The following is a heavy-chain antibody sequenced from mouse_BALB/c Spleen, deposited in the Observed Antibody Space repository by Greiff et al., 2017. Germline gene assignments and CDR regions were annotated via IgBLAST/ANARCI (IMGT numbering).Heavy chain of an antibody. D-gene: IGHD2-4*01. J-gene: IGHJ3*01. CDR2: IWAGGST. V-gene: IGHV2-9*02. CDR1: GFSLTSYG. Sequence: VQVVESGPGLVAPSQSLSITCTVSGFSLTSYGVHWVRQPPGKGLEWLGVIWAGGSTNYNSALMSRLSISKDNSKSQVFLKMNSLQTDDTAMYYCAGGAPTMITRIFAYWGQGTLVTVSA. CDR3: AGGAPTMITRIFAY.